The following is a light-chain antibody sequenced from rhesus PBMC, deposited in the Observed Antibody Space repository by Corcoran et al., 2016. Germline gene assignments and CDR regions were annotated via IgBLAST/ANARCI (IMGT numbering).Light chain of an antibody. CDR3: LQYNSSPLP. CDR2: KAA. Sequence: DIQMTQSPSSLSASVGDTVTITGRASQSISSWLDCYQQKPGKAPKLLIYKAARLQSGVPARFSGSGSVTDFTLTISSLQPEDFATYYCLQYNSSPLPFGGGTKVELK. J-gene: IGKJ4*01. V-gene: IGKV1-22*01. CDR1: QSISSW.